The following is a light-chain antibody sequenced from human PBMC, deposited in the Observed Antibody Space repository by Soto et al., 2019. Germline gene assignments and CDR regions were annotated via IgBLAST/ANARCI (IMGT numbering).Light chain of an antibody. CDR2: EVS. CDR3: SSYTDSSNYV. V-gene: IGLV2-14*01. Sequence: QSVLTQPASVSGSPGQSVAISCSGTSSDVGAYNYVSWYQQHPGKAPKLLLSEVSNRPSGVSDRFFGSKSGNTASLTISGLQAEDEADYYCSSYTDSSNYVFGTGTKVTVL. J-gene: IGLJ1*01. CDR1: SSDVGAYNY.